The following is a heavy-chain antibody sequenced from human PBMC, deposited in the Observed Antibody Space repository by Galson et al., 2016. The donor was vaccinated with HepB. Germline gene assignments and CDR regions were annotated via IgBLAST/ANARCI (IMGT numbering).Heavy chain of an antibody. D-gene: IGHD1-1*01. CDR1: GFTFSSFG. J-gene: IGHJ6*02. V-gene: IGHV3-33*01. CDR2: IRYDGSNK. CDR3: ASDRLLEPPNDYYYYYAMDV. Sequence: SLRLSCAPSGFTFSSFGMHWVRQAPGKGLEWVAVIRYDGSNKYYADSVKGRFTISRDNSKNTLYLQMSSLRAEDTAVYYCASDRLLEPPNDYYYYYAMDVWGQGTTVTVSS.